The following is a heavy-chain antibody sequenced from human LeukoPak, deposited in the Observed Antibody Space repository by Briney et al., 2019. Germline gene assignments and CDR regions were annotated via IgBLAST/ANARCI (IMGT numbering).Heavy chain of an antibody. CDR3: ARDLVAVAGAVDY. D-gene: IGHD6-19*01. J-gene: IGHJ4*02. V-gene: IGHV3-21*01. CDR1: GFTFISYS. Sequence: PGPSLRLSWAASGFTFISYSTTSVRQAPGKGLEWVSSISSSSSYIYYADSVKGRFTISRDNAKNSLYLQMNSLRADDTAVYYCARDLVAVAGAVDYWGQGTLVIVSS. CDR2: ISSSSSYI.